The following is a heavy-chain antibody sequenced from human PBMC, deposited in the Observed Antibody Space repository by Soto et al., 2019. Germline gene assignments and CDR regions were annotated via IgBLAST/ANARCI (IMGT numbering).Heavy chain of an antibody. CDR1: GASIITDGYS. J-gene: IGHJ5*02. CDR3: ARAYYDASGWPYWFDP. D-gene: IGHD3-22*01. V-gene: IGHV4-30-2*01. CDR2: IYHSGNT. Sequence: QLQLQESGSGLVKPSHTLSLTCTVSGASIITDGYSWTWIRQPPAKGLEWIGYIYHSGNTYYNPSLXSXAXIXXSRSKTQFSLTLSSVTAADTAVYYCARAYYDASGWPYWFDPWGQGTLVTVSS.